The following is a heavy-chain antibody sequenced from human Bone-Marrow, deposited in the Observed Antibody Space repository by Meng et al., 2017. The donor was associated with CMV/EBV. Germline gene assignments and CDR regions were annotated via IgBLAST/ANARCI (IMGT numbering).Heavy chain of an antibody. V-gene: IGHV3-7*01. CDR1: GFTFSSYW. CDR3: ARDLGYCSSTSCYEGGEYYYYYYGMDV. D-gene: IGHD2-2*01. J-gene: IGHJ6*02. Sequence: GGSLRLSCAASGFTFSSYWMSWVRQAPGKGLEWVANIKQDGSEKYYVDSVKGRFTISRDNAKNSLYLQMNSLRAEDTAVYYCARDLGYCSSTSCYEGGEYYYYYYGMDVWGQGTTVTVSS. CDR2: IKQDGSEK.